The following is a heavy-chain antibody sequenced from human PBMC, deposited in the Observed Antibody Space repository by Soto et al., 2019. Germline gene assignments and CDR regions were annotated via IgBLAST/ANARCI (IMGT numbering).Heavy chain of an antibody. V-gene: IGHV1-58*01. Sequence: QMQLVQSGHSVKKPGTSVKVSCKASGVTFTSSAVLWVRQARGQRLERIGWIVVGSGNTNYAQKFQERVTITRDMYTSTAYMELSSLRSEDTAVYYCAAPSLNYYYGMDVWGHGTTVTVSS. J-gene: IGHJ6*02. CDR2: IVVGSGNT. D-gene: IGHD2-15*01. CDR3: AAPSLNYYYGMDV. CDR1: GVTFTSSA.